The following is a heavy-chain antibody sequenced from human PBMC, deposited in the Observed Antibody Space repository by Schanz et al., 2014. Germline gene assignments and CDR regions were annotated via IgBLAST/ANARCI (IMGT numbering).Heavy chain of an antibody. CDR1: GFTFSNYA. Sequence: VQLVESGGGVVQPGRSLRLSCAASGFTFSNYAMHWVRQAPGKGLEWVSSISSSSSYISYADSVKGRFTISRDNAKNSLYLQMNSLRAEDTAVYYCARPSDSSWYMDVWGKGTTVTVPS. D-gene: IGHD2-21*02. CDR2: ISSSSSYI. V-gene: IGHV3-21*01. J-gene: IGHJ6*03. CDR3: ARPSDSSWYMDV.